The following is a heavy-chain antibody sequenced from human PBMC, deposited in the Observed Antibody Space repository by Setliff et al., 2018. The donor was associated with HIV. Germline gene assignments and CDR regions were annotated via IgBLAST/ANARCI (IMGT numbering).Heavy chain of an antibody. CDR1: GYPFSSYD. D-gene: IGHD7-27*01. CDR2: MNPNSANT. Sequence: ASVKVSCKASGYPFSSYDIHWVRQATGQGLEWMGWMNPNSANTGYAQKFQGRVTMTRDTSTSTAYMELSSLRSEDTAVYYCTRGADYLGIPSYYYYYMDVWGEGTTVTVSS. J-gene: IGHJ6*03. CDR3: TRGADYLGIPSYYYYYMDV. V-gene: IGHV1-8*02.